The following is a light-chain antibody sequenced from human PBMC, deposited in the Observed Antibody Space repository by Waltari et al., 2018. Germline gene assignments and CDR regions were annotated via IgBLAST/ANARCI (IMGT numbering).Light chain of an antibody. J-gene: IGLJ3*02. CDR3: CSYVDTTSWL. V-gene: IGLV2-23*02. Sequence: QSALTQPASVSGSPGQSITISCTGTSSAIGNYNFVSWYQHQPGQAPKLVIYDVSARPSGVSNRFSGSKSGNTASLTISGLHPEDEADYYCCSYVDTTSWLFGGGTKLTVL. CDR2: DVS. CDR1: SSAIGNYNF.